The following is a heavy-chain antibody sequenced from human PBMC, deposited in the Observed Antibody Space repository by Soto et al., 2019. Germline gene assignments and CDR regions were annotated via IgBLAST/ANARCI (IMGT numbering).Heavy chain of an antibody. CDR1: GYTFTSYG. Sequence: ASVKVSCKASGYTFTSYGISWVRQAPGQGLEWMGWISAYNGNTNYAQKLQGRVTMTTDTSTSTAYKEKRSMRTDDTAAYYFVIILGYCSGGSCYPSNWFDPWGQGTLVTVSS. V-gene: IGHV1-18*01. J-gene: IGHJ5*02. CDR2: ISAYNGNT. D-gene: IGHD2-15*01. CDR3: VIILGYCSGGSCYPSNWFDP.